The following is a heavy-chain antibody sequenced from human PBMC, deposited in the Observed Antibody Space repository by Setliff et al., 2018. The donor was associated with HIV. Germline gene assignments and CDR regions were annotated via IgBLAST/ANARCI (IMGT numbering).Heavy chain of an antibody. CDR3: ARWGSGSYERVFDY. CDR2: VKQDGTET. CDR1: GFRFRSYW. V-gene: IGHV3-7*01. D-gene: IGHD1-26*01. Sequence: GGSLRLSCAASGFRFRSYWMSWVRQAPGKGLESVANVKQDGTETLYVDSVKGRFTISRDNANNSVYLQMNSLRVEDTAVYFCARWGSGSYERVFDYWGQGMLVTVSS. J-gene: IGHJ4*02.